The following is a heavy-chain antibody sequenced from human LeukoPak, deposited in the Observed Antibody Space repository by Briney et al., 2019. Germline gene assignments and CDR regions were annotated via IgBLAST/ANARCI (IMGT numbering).Heavy chain of an antibody. CDR3: AKDRGRYSYGSVDY. V-gene: IGHV3-23*01. CDR2: ISGSGGST. J-gene: IGHJ4*02. CDR1: GFAFSSYA. D-gene: IGHD5-12*01. Sequence: SGGSLRLSCAASGFAFSSYAISWVRQAPGKGLEWVSSISGSGGSTYYADSVKGRFTIPRDNFKNTLYLQMNSLRVEDTAVYYCAKDRGRYSYGSVDYWGQGTLVTVSS.